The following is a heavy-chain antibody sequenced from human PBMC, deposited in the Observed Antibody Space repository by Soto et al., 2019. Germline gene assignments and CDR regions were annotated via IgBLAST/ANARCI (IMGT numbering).Heavy chain of an antibody. CDR1: GFTFSSYA. D-gene: IGHD6-19*01. J-gene: IGHJ4*02. CDR3: ARRSSGWYFDY. CDR2: ISGSGGST. V-gene: IGHV3-23*01. Sequence: EVQLLESGGGLVQPGGSLRLSCAASGFTFSSYAMNWARQAPGKGLEWVSVISGSGGSTYYADSVKGRFTISRDNSKNTLYLQMNRLRAEDTAVYYCARRSSGWYFDYWGQGTLVTVSS.